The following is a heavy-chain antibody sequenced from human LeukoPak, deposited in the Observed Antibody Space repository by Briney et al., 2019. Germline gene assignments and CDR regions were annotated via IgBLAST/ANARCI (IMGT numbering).Heavy chain of an antibody. D-gene: IGHD4-17*01. CDR3: ARDRYGDYFDY. J-gene: IGHJ4*02. Sequence: GGSLRLSCAASGFTVSTNYMSWVRQAPGKGLEWVSVIYSGGSTDYADSVKGRFTISRDNSKNTLYLQMNGLRAEDTAVYYCARDRYGDYFDYWGQGTRVTVSS. CDR1: GFTVSTNY. V-gene: IGHV3-66*01. CDR2: IYSGGST.